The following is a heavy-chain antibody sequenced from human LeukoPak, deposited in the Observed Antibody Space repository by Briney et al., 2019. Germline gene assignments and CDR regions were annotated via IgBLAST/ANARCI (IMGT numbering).Heavy chain of an antibody. D-gene: IGHD3-3*01. Sequence: SGGSLRLSCAASGFTFSSYSMNWVRQAPGKGLEWVSYISSSSSTIYYADSVKGRFTISRDNSKNTLYLQMNSLRAEDTAVYYCARDSFLYYDFWSGYYTPETLDYWGQGTLVTVSS. V-gene: IGHV3-48*01. CDR1: GFTFSSYS. J-gene: IGHJ4*02. CDR2: ISSSSSTI. CDR3: ARDSFLYYDFWSGYYTPETLDY.